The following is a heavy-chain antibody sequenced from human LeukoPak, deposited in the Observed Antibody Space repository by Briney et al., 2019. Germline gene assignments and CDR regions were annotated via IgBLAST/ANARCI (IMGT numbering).Heavy chain of an antibody. CDR3: TRDYDNARDY. CDR2: ISGSGGST. Sequence: GGSLRLSCAASGFTFSSYAMSWVRQAPGKGLEWVSAISGSGGSTYYADSVKGRFTISRDNSKNSLHLQLNSLRVDDTAVYYCTRDYDNARDYWGQGTLVTVSS. J-gene: IGHJ4*02. CDR1: GFTFSSYA. D-gene: IGHD3-16*01. V-gene: IGHV3-23*01.